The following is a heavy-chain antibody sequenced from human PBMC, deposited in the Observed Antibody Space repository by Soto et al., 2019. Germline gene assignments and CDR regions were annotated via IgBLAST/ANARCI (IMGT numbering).Heavy chain of an antibody. CDR1: GGSISSGGYY. D-gene: IGHD3-16*01. CDR2: IYYSGSN. CDR3: ARGVLH. Sequence: QVQLQESGPGLVKPSQTLSLTCTVSGGSISSGGYYWSWIRQHPGKGLEWIGSIYYSGSNYYNPSLKGRVTISLDTSKNQFSMTLSSVTDADTAVYYCARGVLHWGQGTLVAVSS. J-gene: IGHJ4*02. V-gene: IGHV4-31*03.